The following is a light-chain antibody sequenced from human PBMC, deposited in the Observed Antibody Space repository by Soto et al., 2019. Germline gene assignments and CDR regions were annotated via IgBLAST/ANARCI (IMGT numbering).Light chain of an antibody. CDR3: QQYGSSPPT. CDR2: GAS. V-gene: IGKV3-20*01. J-gene: IGKJ1*01. CDR1: QSVSNYY. Sequence: EIVLTQSPGTLSLSPGERATLSCRASQSVSNYYLACYQRKPGQAPRLLIYGASSRATDIPYRFSGSGSGTDFTLTITRLEPEDFAVYYCQQYGSSPPTFGQGTKVEIK.